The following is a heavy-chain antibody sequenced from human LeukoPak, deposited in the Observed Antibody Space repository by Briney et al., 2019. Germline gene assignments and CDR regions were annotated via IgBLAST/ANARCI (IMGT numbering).Heavy chain of an antibody. J-gene: IGHJ3*02. V-gene: IGHV4-59*01. D-gene: IGHD4-23*01. CDR3: ARGYGGNLVGAFDI. CDR2: IYYSGST. Sequence: SETLSLTCTVSGGSISSYYWSWIRQPPGKGLEWIGYIYYSGSTNYNPSLKSRVTISVDTSKNQFSLKLSSVTAADTAVYYCARGYGGNLVGAFDIWGQGTMVTVSS. CDR1: GGSISSYY.